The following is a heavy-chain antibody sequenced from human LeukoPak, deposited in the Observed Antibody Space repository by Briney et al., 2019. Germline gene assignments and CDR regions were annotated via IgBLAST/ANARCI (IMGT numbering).Heavy chain of an antibody. CDR2: IYYSGST. Sequence: PSETLSLTCTVSGGSISSYYWSWIRQPPGKGLEWIGYIYYSGSTNYNPSLKSRVTISVDTSKNQFSLKLSSVTAADTAVYYCARGRIVAAAGKAVYFDYWGQGTLVTVSS. CDR1: GGSISSYY. D-gene: IGHD6-13*01. CDR3: ARGRIVAAAGKAVYFDY. V-gene: IGHV4-59*12. J-gene: IGHJ4*02.